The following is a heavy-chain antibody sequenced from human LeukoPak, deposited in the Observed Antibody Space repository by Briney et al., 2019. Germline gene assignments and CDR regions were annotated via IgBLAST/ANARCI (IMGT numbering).Heavy chain of an antibody. CDR2: ISGGDAST. CDR3: ARDQGPFDY. J-gene: IGHJ4*02. Sequence: GGSLRLSCAASGFNFNNYAMTWVRQAPGKGLEWISGISGGDASTYYADSVKGRFTISRDNAKNSLYLQMNSLRVEDTAVYYCARDQGPFDYWGQGTLVTVSS. CDR1: GFNFNNYA. V-gene: IGHV3-23*01.